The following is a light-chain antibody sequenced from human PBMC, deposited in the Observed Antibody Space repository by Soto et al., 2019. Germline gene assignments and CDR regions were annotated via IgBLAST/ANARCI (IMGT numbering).Light chain of an antibody. Sequence: QSVLTQPASVSGSHGQSITISCTGTSSDVGGYKYVSWYQQHPGKVPKLLIYEVSNRPSGVSNRFSGSKSGNTASLTISGLPAEDEAEYYCSSYTRSTTLNVLFGGGTKLTVL. CDR3: SSYTRSTTLNVL. CDR1: SSDVGGYKY. CDR2: EVS. V-gene: IGLV2-14*01. J-gene: IGLJ2*01.